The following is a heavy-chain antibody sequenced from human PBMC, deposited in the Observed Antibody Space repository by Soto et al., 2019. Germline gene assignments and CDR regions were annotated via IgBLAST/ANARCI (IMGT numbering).Heavy chain of an antibody. D-gene: IGHD3-9*01. Sequence: SETLSLTCTVSGGSISSSSYYWGWIRQPPGKGLEWIGSIYYSGSTYYNPSLKSRVTISVDTSKNQFSLKLSSVTAADTAVYYCATNYDILTGYYLSPFDYWGQGTLVTVSS. V-gene: IGHV4-39*01. CDR3: ATNYDILTGYYLSPFDY. CDR1: GGSISSSSYY. CDR2: IYYSGST. J-gene: IGHJ4*02.